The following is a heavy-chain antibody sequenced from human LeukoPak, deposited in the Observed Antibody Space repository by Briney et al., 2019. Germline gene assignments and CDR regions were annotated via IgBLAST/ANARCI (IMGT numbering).Heavy chain of an antibody. Sequence: SETLSLTCAVYGGSFSGYYWSWIRQPPGKGLEWIGEINHSGSTNYNPSLKSRVTISVDTSKNQFSLKLSSVTAADTAVYYCAREGPYSSSPDYWGQGTLVTVPS. CDR2: INHSGST. D-gene: IGHD6-13*01. CDR1: GGSFSGYY. CDR3: AREGPYSSSPDY. V-gene: IGHV4-34*01. J-gene: IGHJ4*02.